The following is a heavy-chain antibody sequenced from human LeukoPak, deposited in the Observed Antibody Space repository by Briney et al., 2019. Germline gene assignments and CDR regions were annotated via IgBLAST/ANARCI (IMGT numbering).Heavy chain of an antibody. CDR1: GYTFTSYY. CDR3: ATAPYSSGSFQH. CDR2: INPGDGST. Sequence: ASVKVSCKASGYTFTSYYMHWVRQAPGQGLEWMGIINPGDGSTSYTQKFQGRVTMTRDTSTSTVFLDLSSLGSEDTAVYYCATAPYSSGSFQHWGQGTLVTVSS. V-gene: IGHV1-46*01. J-gene: IGHJ1*01. D-gene: IGHD3-22*01.